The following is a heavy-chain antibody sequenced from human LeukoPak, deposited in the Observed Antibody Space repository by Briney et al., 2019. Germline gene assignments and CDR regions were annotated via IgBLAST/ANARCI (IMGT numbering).Heavy chain of an antibody. CDR2: VANDEKTI. CDR3: ARGYGSGSSHIDY. J-gene: IGHJ4*02. D-gene: IGHD3-10*01. Sequence: GGSLRLSCVASGFTFTGHSMHWVRQAPGKGLEWVAVVANDEKTIFYADSLKGRFTVSRDNSKNMVYLQMNSLRAEDTAVYYCARGYGSGSSHIDYWGQGTLVTVPS. V-gene: IGHV3-30*04. CDR1: GFTFTGHS.